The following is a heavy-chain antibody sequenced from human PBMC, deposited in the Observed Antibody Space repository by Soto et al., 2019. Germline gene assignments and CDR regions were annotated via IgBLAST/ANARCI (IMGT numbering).Heavy chain of an antibody. J-gene: IGHJ6*02. D-gene: IGHD4-17*01. CDR3: AREKSDQYGDYARGYYYYYGMDV. CDR2: ISYDGSNK. Sequence: GGSLRLSCAASGFTFSSYAMHWVRQAPGKGLEWVAVISYDGSNKYYADSVKGRFTISRDNSKNTLYLQMNSLRAEDTAVCYCAREKSDQYGDYARGYYYYYGMDVWGQGTTVTVSS. CDR1: GFTFSSYA. V-gene: IGHV3-30-3*01.